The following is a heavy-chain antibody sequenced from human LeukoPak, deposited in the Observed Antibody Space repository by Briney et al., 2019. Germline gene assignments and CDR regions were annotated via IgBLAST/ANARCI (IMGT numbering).Heavy chain of an antibody. J-gene: IGHJ6*02. V-gene: IGHV1-18*01. CDR2: ISAYNGNT. D-gene: IGHD3-10*02. Sequence: VASVKVSCKASGYTFTSYGISWVRQAPGQGLEWMEWISAYNGNTNYAQKLQGRVTMTTDTSTSTAYMELRSLRSDDTAVYYCARCSGAYSNYYYYGMDVWGQGTTVTVSS. CDR3: ARCSGAYSNYYYYGMDV. CDR1: GYTFTSYG.